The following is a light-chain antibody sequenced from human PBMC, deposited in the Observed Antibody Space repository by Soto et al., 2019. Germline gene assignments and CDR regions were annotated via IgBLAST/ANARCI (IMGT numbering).Light chain of an antibody. J-gene: IGKJ4*01. CDR2: DAS. Sequence: DIQMTQSPSSLSASVGDRVTITCRASQSISTWLAWYQQKPGKAPKLLIYDASTLESGVPSRFSGSGSGTDFTLTISSLQPDDFATYYCQQYYSYSPLTFGGGTKV. CDR1: QSISTW. CDR3: QQYYSYSPLT. V-gene: IGKV1-5*01.